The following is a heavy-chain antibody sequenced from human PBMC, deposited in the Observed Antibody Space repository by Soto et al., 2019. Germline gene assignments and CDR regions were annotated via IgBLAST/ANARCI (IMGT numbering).Heavy chain of an antibody. J-gene: IGHJ6*02. Sequence: GASVKVSCKASGGTFSSYAISWVRQAPGQGLEWMGGIIPIFGTANYAQKFQGRVTITADESTSTAYMELSSLRSEDTAVYYCARVGGTPTKNSSGPISYYYYYGMDVWGQGTTVTVSS. D-gene: IGHD6-19*01. V-gene: IGHV1-69*13. CDR2: IIPIFGTA. CDR3: ARVGGTPTKNSSGPISYYYYYGMDV. CDR1: GGTFSSYA.